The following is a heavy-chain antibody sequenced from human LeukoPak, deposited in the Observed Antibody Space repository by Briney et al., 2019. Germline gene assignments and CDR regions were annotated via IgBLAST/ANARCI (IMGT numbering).Heavy chain of an antibody. CDR3: ASGNEYYYYGMDV. V-gene: IGHV4-39*07. Sequence: SETLSLTCTVSGGSISSSSYYWGWIRQPPGKGLEWIGSIYYSGSTYYNPSLKSRVTISVDTSKNQFSLKLSSVTAADTAVYYCASGNEYYYYGMDVWGQGTTVTVSS. CDR1: GGSISSSSYY. J-gene: IGHJ6*02. CDR2: IYYSGST. D-gene: IGHD4-23*01.